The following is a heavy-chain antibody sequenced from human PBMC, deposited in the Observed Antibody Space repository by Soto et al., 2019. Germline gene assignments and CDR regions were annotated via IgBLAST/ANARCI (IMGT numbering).Heavy chain of an antibody. CDR2: ISYDGSNK. CDR1: GFTFSSYG. CDR3: AKALAASGWTVEIYYYGLDV. Sequence: GGSLRLSCAASGFTFSSYGMPWVRQAPGKGLEWVAVISYDGSNKYYADSVKGRFTISRDNSKNTLYLQMNSLRAEDTAVYYCAKALAASGWTVEIYYYGLDVWGQGTTVTVSS. V-gene: IGHV3-30*18. J-gene: IGHJ6*02. D-gene: IGHD6-19*01.